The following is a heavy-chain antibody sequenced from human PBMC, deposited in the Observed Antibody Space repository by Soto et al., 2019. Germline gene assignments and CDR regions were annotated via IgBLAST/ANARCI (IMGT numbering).Heavy chain of an antibody. J-gene: IGHJ6*02. V-gene: IGHV3-48*03. D-gene: IGHD3-3*01. Sequence: GGSLRLSXAASGFTFSRYEMNWVRQAPGKGLEWISYISSTGSTISYADSVKGRFTVSKDNANNSLSLLMDSLRAEDTAVYYCARVLERGGYGMDVWGQGTTVTVSS. CDR1: GFTFSRYE. CDR2: ISSTGSTI. CDR3: ARVLERGGYGMDV.